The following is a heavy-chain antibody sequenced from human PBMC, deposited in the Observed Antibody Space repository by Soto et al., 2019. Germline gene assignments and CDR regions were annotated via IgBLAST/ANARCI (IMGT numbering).Heavy chain of an antibody. Sequence: SETLSLTCAVHVGSFSGFYWTWIRQPPGKGLEWIGEINHSGSSNYNPPLKSRVTMSLDTSRNQFSLSLNSVTAADTAVYYCARMAGPWYFDLWGRGTLVTVS. J-gene: IGHJ2*01. CDR2: INHSGSS. CDR1: VGSFSGFY. CDR3: ARMAGPWYFDL. V-gene: IGHV4-34*01.